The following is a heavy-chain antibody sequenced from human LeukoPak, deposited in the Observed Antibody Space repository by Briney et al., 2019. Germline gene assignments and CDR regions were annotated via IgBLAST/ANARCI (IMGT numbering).Heavy chain of an antibody. Sequence: PSETLSLTCAVYGGSFSGYYWSWIRQPPGKGLEWIGEINHSGSTNYNPSLKSRVTISVDTSKNQFSLKLSSVTAADTAVYYCARGFSSSYYVSSGYRLDYWGQGTLVTVSS. CDR3: ARGFSSSYYVSSGYRLDY. J-gene: IGHJ4*02. CDR2: INHSGST. CDR1: GGSFSGYY. V-gene: IGHV4-34*01. D-gene: IGHD3-22*01.